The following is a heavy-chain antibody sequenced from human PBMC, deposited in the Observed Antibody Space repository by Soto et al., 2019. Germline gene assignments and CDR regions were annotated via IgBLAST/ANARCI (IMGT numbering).Heavy chain of an antibody. Sequence: SETLSLTCTVSGGSISSGGXYWSWIRQHPGKGLEWIGYIYYSGSTYYNPSLKSRVTISVDTSKNQFSLKLSSVTAADTAVYYCARVHGDYETYFDYWGQGTLVTVSS. D-gene: IGHD4-17*01. CDR3: ARVHGDYETYFDY. CDR1: GGSISSGGXY. CDR2: IYYSGST. J-gene: IGHJ4*02. V-gene: IGHV4-31*03.